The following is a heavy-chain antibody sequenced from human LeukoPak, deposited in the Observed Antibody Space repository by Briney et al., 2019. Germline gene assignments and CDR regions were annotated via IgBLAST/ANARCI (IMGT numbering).Heavy chain of an antibody. CDR3: ARDWRITIFGVVPGEFDY. J-gene: IGHJ4*02. V-gene: IGHV1-46*01. D-gene: IGHD3-3*01. CDR1: VYTFTSYY. CDR2: INPSGGST. Sequence: ASVKVSCKASVYTFTSYYMHWVRQAPGQGLEWMGIINPSGGSTSYAQKFQGRVTMTRDTSTSTVYMELSSLRSEDTAVYYCARDWRITIFGVVPGEFDYWGQGTLVTVSS.